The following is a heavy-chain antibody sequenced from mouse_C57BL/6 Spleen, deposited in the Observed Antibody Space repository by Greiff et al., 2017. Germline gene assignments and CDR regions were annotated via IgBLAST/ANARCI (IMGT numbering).Heavy chain of an antibody. J-gene: IGHJ1*03. CDR1: GYTFTSYG. CDR3: ARGGTTVVASYWYFDV. CDR2: IYPRSGNT. D-gene: IGHD1-1*01. V-gene: IGHV1-81*01. Sequence: VKLQESGAELARPGASVKLSCKASGYTFTSYGISWVKQRTGQGLEWIGEIYPRSGNTYYNEKFKGKATLTADKSSSTAYMELRSLTSEDSAVYFCARGGTTVVASYWYFDVWGTGTTVTVSS.